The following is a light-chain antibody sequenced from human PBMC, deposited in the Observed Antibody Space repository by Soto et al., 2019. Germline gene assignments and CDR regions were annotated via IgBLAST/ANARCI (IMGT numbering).Light chain of an antibody. CDR1: QSVSSN. CDR3: QQYGSSPPT. V-gene: IGKV3-20*01. J-gene: IGKJ1*01. CDR2: DAS. Sequence: EIVMTQSPATLSVSPGERATLSCRASQSVSSNLAWYQQKPGQAPRLLIYDASNRATGIPARFSGSGSGTDFTLTINRLEPEDFALYYCQQYGSSPPTFGQGTKADIK.